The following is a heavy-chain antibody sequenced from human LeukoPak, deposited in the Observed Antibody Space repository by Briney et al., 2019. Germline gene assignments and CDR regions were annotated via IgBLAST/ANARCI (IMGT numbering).Heavy chain of an antibody. V-gene: IGHV4-4*07. CDR2: IYTSGST. Sequence: SETLCLTCTVSGGSISSYYWSWIRQPAGKGLEWIGRIYTSGSTNYNPSLKSRVTMSVDTSKNQFSLKLSSVTAADTAVYYCARDQLAPLRFEYYYYMDVWGKGTTVTVSS. J-gene: IGHJ6*03. CDR1: GGSISSYY. CDR3: ARDQLAPLRFEYYYYMDV. D-gene: IGHD3-3*01.